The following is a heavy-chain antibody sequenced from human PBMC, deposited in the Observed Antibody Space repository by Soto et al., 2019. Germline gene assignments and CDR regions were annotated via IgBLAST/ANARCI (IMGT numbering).Heavy chain of an antibody. V-gene: IGHV4-59*01. J-gene: IGHJ4*02. CDR2: VSSTGST. CDR3: ARGGGRPYHNHEFDF. Sequence: SETLSLTCTVSGASITQYYLNWIRQSPGKGLEWIVSVSSTGSTVYNPSLTSRVTVSLDTSKNQFSLTLNSVTAADTAVYHCARGGGRPYHNHEFDFWGQGTLVSVSS. D-gene: IGHD3-16*01. CDR1: GASITQYY.